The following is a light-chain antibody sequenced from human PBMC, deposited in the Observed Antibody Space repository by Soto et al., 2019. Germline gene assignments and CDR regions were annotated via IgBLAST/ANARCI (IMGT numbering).Light chain of an antibody. J-gene: IGLJ1*01. V-gene: IGLV2-14*01. CDR1: SSDIGRYNY. Sequence: QSALTQPASVSGSPGQSITISCTGTSSDIGRYNYVSWYQQHPGKAPKLIIYDVYNRPSGVSNRFSGSKSGNTASLTISGLQAEDEGDYYCCSYTSSSTTTYTLGTGTKLTVL. CDR2: DVY. CDR3: CSYTSSSTTTYT.